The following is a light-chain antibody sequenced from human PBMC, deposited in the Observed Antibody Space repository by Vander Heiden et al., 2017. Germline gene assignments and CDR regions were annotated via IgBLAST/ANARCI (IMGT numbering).Light chain of an antibody. CDR2: ESG. CDR3: QVWDSVRDLGV. V-gene: IGLV3-21*02. CDR1: NVGSKS. Sequence: SYVLTQPPSVSVAPGQTARITCGGNNVGSKSVQWYQQKPGQAPVLVVYESGDRPSGIPDPFPCSNLGNMGHPTQHRVGARGWADYYCQVWDSVRDLGVFGGGTKLTVL. J-gene: IGLJ3*02.